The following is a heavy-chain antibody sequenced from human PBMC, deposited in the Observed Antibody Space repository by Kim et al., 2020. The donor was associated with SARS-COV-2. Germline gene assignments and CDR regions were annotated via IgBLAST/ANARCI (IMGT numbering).Heavy chain of an antibody. D-gene: IGHD6-19*01. Sequence: ASVKVSCKASGYTFTSYDINWVRQATGQGLEWMGWMNPNSGNTGYAQKFQGRVTMTRNTSISTAYMELSSLRSEDTAVYYCAIEVAVAGIPLLDYWGQGTLVTVSS. V-gene: IGHV1-8*01. J-gene: IGHJ4*02. CDR1: GYTFTSYD. CDR3: AIEVAVAGIPLLDY. CDR2: MNPNSGNT.